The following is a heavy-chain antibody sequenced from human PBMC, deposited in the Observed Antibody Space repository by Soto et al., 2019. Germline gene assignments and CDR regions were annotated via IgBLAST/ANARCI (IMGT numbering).Heavy chain of an antibody. D-gene: IGHD3-16*01. CDR3: ARWGTTGGLDV. CDR1: GFTFRSYV. CDR2: TSYDGSNN. Sequence: QVQLVESGGGVVQAGTSLRLSCVGSGFTFRSYVIHWVRQAPGKGLEWVALTSYDGSNNFYGDSVKGRFTISRHNSRNTVELQMDSLRFEDTALCYCARWGTTGGLDVWGQGTLVSVSS. V-gene: IGHV3-33*05. J-gene: IGHJ4*02.